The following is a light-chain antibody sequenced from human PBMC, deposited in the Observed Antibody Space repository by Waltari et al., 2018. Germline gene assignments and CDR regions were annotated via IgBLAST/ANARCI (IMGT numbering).Light chain of an antibody. Sequence: SYELTQPPSVSVSPGQTSRLTCSGDALTKQYAHWYQQKPGQAPILVIYKDSERPSGIPERFSGSSSGTIVTLTISGVQEEDEADYYCQSADTSGSRWVFGGGTKLTVL. CDR2: KDS. V-gene: IGLV3-25*03. CDR1: ALTKQY. CDR3: QSADTSGSRWV. J-gene: IGLJ3*02.